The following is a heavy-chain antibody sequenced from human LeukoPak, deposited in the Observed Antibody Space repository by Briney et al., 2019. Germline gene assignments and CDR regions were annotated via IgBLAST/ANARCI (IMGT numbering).Heavy chain of an antibody. Sequence: GRSLRLSCAASGFTFDNYAMHWVRQAPGKGLEWVSGVAWNSGNTGFADSVKGRFTISRGNAENSLYLQMNSLIPEDTAFYFCAKDMNSYGSGSSYNPWGPFDSWGQGTLVTVSS. V-gene: IGHV3-9*01. J-gene: IGHJ4*02. CDR3: AKDMNSYGSGSSYNPWGPFDS. CDR2: VAWNSGNT. CDR1: GFTFDNYA. D-gene: IGHD3-10*01.